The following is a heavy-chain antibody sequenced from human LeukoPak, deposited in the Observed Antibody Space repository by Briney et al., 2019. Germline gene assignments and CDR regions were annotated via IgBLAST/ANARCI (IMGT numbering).Heavy chain of an antibody. V-gene: IGHV4-59*01. CDR2: IYYSGST. Sequence: SESLSLTCTVSGGSISSYYWSWIRQPPGKGLEWIGYIYYSGSTNYNPSLKSRVTISVDTSKNQFSLKLSSVTPADTAVYYCARQVYSSSWSYYFEYWGQGILVTVSS. J-gene: IGHJ4*02. CDR3: ARQVYSSSWSYYFEY. D-gene: IGHD6-13*01. CDR1: GGSISSYY.